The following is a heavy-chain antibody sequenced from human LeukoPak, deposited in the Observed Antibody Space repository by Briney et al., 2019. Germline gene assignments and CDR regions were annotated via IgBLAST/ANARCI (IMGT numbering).Heavy chain of an antibody. Sequence: PGGSLRLSCAASGFTFSDYYMTWIRQAPGKGLEWLSYISSRGTAIYYADSVKGRFTVSRDNARNSLYLQVSSLRAEDTAVYYCARDSGGSWTTNDFWGQGTLVTVSS. CDR1: GFTFSDYY. CDR2: ISSRGTAI. CDR3: ARDSGGSWTTNDF. V-gene: IGHV3-11*01. D-gene: IGHD2-15*01. J-gene: IGHJ4*02.